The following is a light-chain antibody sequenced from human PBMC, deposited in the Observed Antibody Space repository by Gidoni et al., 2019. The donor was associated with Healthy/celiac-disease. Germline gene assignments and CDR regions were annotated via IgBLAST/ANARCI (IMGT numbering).Light chain of an antibody. CDR3: QQLSSSPLT. Sequence: DIQLTHSPSFLSASVGDRVTITCRASQGISSYLAWYQQKPRKAPKLLIYAASTLQGGVPSRFIGSGSGTEFTLTISSLQHEDFATYSCQQLSSSPLTFGPGTKVDIK. J-gene: IGKJ3*01. V-gene: IGKV1-9*01. CDR1: QGISSY. CDR2: AAS.